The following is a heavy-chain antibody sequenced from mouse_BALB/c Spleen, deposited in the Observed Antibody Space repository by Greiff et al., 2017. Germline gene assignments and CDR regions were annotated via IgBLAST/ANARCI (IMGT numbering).Heavy chain of an antibody. V-gene: IGHV5-6-5*01. CDR1: GFTFSSYA. Sequence: DVMLVESGGGLVKPGGSLKLSCAASGFTFSSYAMSWVRQTPEKRLEWVASISSGGSTYYPDSVKGRFTISRDNARNILYLQMSSLRSEDTAMYYCARAGLLRWYFDVWGAGTTVTVSS. J-gene: IGHJ1*01. CDR3: ARAGLLRWYFDV. CDR2: ISSGGST. D-gene: IGHD2-3*01.